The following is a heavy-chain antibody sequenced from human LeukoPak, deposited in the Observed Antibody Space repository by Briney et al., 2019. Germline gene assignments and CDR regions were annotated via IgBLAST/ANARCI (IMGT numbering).Heavy chain of an antibody. CDR1: GFTFSNSA. J-gene: IGHJ4*02. CDR2: LSGSGITT. Sequence: GGSLRLSCAASGFTFSNSAMSWVRQAPGKGLEWVSTLSGSGITTYYADSVKGRFTISRDDSNNTLYLQMNNLRVEDTAVYYCAKHRSAIAASGSNYWGQGTLVSVSS. CDR3: AKHRSAIAASGSNY. D-gene: IGHD6-13*01. V-gene: IGHV3-23*01.